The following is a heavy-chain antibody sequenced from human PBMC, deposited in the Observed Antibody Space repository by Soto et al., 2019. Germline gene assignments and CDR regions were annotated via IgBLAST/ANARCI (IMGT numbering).Heavy chain of an antibody. CDR1: GFTFSTYS. CDR3: TRSAYMDV. Sequence: GGSLRLSCAASGFTFSTYSMNWVRQAPGKGLEWVSYISSSSSSIYYADSVKGRFTISRDNAKNSLYLQMDSLRAEDTAVYYATRSAYMDVWGTGTTVTVSS. CDR2: ISSSSSSI. J-gene: IGHJ6*03. D-gene: IGHD2-2*01. V-gene: IGHV3-48*01.